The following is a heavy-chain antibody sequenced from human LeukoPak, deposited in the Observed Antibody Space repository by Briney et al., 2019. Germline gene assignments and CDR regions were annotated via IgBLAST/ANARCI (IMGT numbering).Heavy chain of an antibody. V-gene: IGHV5-51*01. D-gene: IGHD3-22*01. Sequence: GESLKISCKGSGYSFTSYWIGWVRQMPGKGLEWMGIIYPGDSDTRYSPSFQGQVTISADKSISTAYLQWSSLKALDTAMYYCARLYYYDSSGHEENEYYFDYWGQGTLVTVSS. CDR3: ARLYYYDSSGHEENEYYFDY. CDR1: GYSFTSYW. J-gene: IGHJ4*02. CDR2: IYPGDSDT.